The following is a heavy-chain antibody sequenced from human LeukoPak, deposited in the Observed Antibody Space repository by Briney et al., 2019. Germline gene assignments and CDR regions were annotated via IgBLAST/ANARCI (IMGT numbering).Heavy chain of an antibody. D-gene: IGHD6-19*01. Sequence: PSETLSLTCTVSGDSISGDYWSWIRQPAGKGLEWIGRVYTSGSTSFNPSLKSRVTMSVDTSKNQFSPKLSSVTAADTAVYYCASHPKDSGWYEEDWFDPWGQGTLVTVSS. CDR1: GDSISGDY. J-gene: IGHJ5*02. CDR2: VYTSGST. V-gene: IGHV4-4*07. CDR3: ASHPKDSGWYEEDWFDP.